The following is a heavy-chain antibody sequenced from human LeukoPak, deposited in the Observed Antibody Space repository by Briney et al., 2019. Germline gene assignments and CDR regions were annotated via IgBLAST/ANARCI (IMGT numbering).Heavy chain of an antibody. CDR2: INSDGSST. J-gene: IGHJ3*01. Sequence: GGSLRLSCAASGFTFSTYWMHWVRQAPGKGLVWVSRINSDGSSTNYADSVKGRFTISRDNSKRTLYLQMNSLRAEDTAMYYCAKDPNGDCVGAFDFWGQGTLVTVSS. D-gene: IGHD2-21*02. CDR3: AKDPNGDCVGAFDF. CDR1: GFTFSTYW. V-gene: IGHV3-74*01.